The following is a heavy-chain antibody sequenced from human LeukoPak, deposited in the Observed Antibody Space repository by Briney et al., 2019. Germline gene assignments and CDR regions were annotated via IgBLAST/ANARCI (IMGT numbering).Heavy chain of an antibody. CDR3: ARGLGWLPDY. D-gene: IGHD6-19*01. CDR1: GFTFSSYE. Sequence: GGSLRLSCEASGFTFSSYEMIWVRQAPGKGLEWISHIGSSGSDVYSADSVKGRFTISRDNAKNSVFLQMNSLRDEDTAIYYCARGLGWLPDYWGQGTLVTVSS. V-gene: IGHV3-48*03. J-gene: IGHJ4*02. CDR2: IGSSGSDV.